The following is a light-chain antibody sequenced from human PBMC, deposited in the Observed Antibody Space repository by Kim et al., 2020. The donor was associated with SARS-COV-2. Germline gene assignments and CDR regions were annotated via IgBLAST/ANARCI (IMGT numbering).Light chain of an antibody. CDR1: QSVSSSY. J-gene: IGKJ4*01. CDR2: GAS. V-gene: IGKV3-20*01. CDR3: QQYHSSPLT. Sequence: IVLTQSPGTLSLSPGERATLSCRASQSVSSSYLAWYQQKPGQAPRLLIYGASSRATGIPVRFSGSGSGTDFTLTISRLEPEDFAVYYCQQYHSSPLTFGGGTKVDIK.